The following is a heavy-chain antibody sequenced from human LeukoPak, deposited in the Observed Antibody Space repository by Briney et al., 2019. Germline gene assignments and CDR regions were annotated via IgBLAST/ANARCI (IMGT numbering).Heavy chain of an antibody. CDR1: GYTFTSYY. CDR3: AREGLWFGELFFLKRGYYGMDV. D-gene: IGHD3-10*01. CDR2: INPSGGST. Sequence: ASVKVSCKASGYTFTSYYMHWVRQAPGQGLEWMGIINPSGGSTSYAQKFQGRVTMTRDMSTSTVYMELSSLRAEDTAVYYCAREGLWFGELFFLKRGYYGMDVWGQGTTVTVSS. J-gene: IGHJ6*02. V-gene: IGHV1-46*01.